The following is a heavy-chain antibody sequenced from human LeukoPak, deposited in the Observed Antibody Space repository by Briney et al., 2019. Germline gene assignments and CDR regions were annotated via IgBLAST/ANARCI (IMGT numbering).Heavy chain of an antibody. CDR3: AKAANYDKPYYFDY. CDR1: GFTFSSYG. V-gene: IGHV3-33*06. J-gene: IGHJ4*02. Sequence: PGGSLRLSCAASGFTFSSYGMHWVRQAPGKGLEWVAVIWYDGSNKYYADPVKGRFTISRDNSKNTLYLQMNSLRAEDTAVYYCAKAANYDKPYYFDYWGQGTLVTVSS. CDR2: IWYDGSNK. D-gene: IGHD3-9*01.